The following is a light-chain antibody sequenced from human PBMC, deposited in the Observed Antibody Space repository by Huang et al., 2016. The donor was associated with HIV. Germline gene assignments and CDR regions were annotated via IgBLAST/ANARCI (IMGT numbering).Light chain of an antibody. CDR3: LQDFNYPRT. V-gene: IGKV1-6*02. CDR2: AAS. CDR1: QDITND. J-gene: IGKJ1*01. Sequence: AIQLTQSPSSLSASVGDRVTITCRASQDITNDLGWYQQKPGKAPKLLISAASPLRSGVPSRFSGSGSGTDFTLTISSLQPEDFATYFCLQDFNYPRTFGQGTRVEIK.